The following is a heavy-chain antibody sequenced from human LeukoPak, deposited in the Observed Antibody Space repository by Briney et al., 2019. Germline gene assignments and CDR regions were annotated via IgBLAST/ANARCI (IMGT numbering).Heavy chain of an antibody. CDR1: GYSFTNYC. Sequence: GESLKISCKGSGYSFTNYCIGWVRQMPGKGLEWMGLIYPGNSDTRYSPSFQGQVTTSADKSISTAYLQWSSLKASDTAMYYCARHWGKPNNWFDPWGQGTLVTVSS. V-gene: IGHV5-51*01. D-gene: IGHD3-16*01. CDR3: ARHWGKPNNWFDP. J-gene: IGHJ5*02. CDR2: IYPGNSDT.